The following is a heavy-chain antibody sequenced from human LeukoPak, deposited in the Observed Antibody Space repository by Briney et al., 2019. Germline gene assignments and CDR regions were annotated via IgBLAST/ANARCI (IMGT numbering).Heavy chain of an antibody. Sequence: SETLSLTCAVSGGSISSSNWWSWVRQPPGKGLEGIGEIYHSGSTNYNPSLKSRVTISVDKSKNQFSLKLSYVTAADTAVYYCAREGQWLGDGGYWGQGTLVTVSS. CDR1: GGSISSSNW. CDR3: AREGQWLGDGGY. D-gene: IGHD6-19*01. CDR2: IYHSGST. J-gene: IGHJ4*02. V-gene: IGHV4-4*02.